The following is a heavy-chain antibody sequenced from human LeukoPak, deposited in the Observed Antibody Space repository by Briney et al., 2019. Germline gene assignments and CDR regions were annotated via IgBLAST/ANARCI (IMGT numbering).Heavy chain of an antibody. V-gene: IGHV4-30-4*08. J-gene: IGHJ5*02. CDR1: GGSKSIGGYY. CDR3: ARNHYGWSTSRYARLAPNCFDP. D-gene: IGHD2-2*01. CDR2: IYYSGST. Sequence: SETLSLTCTVSGGSKSIGGYYWSWIRQHPGKGLEWIGYIYYSGSTYYNPSLKSRVTISVDTSKNQFSLKLSSVTAADTAVYYCARNHYGWSTSRYARLAPNCFDPWGQGTLVTVSS.